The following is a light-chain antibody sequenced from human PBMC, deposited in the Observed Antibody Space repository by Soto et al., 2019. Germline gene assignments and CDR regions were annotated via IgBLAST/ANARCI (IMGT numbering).Light chain of an antibody. J-gene: IGKJ1*01. V-gene: IGKV3-15*01. CDR1: QSVSTN. CDR3: QQYDTWPPWT. Sequence: ETVMTQSPATLSVSPGEGATLSCRASQSVSTNLAWYQQKPGQPPRLLICGASTRAAGIAARFSGSGSGTEFTLTISSLQSEDFAVYYCQQYDTWPPWTFGQGTKVDIK. CDR2: GAS.